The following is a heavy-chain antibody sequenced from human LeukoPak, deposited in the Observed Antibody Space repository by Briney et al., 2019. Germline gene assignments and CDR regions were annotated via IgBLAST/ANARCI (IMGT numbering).Heavy chain of an antibody. J-gene: IGHJ4*02. Sequence: GGSLRLSCTTSGFTFSSYGMHWVRQAPGKGLEWVAVISYDGSNKYYADSVKGRFTISRDNAKNSLYLQMNSLRAEDTAVYYCARRELYGSGSPDYWGQGTLVTVSS. CDR2: ISYDGSNK. V-gene: IGHV3-30*03. D-gene: IGHD3-10*01. CDR3: ARRELYGSGSPDY. CDR1: GFTFSSYG.